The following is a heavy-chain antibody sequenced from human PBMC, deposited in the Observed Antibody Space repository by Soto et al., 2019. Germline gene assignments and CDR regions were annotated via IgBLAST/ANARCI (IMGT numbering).Heavy chain of an antibody. V-gene: IGHV1-46*02. CDR3: ARGGQMAVVTASFDY. CDR2: IHPSGGGT. D-gene: IGHD2-21*02. Sequence: ASVKVSCKPSGYTFNTSYLHWVRQAPGQALEWIGVIHPSGGGTTYAQKFLGRVTVTRDTSTSTVFMELSSLRSDDTAVYYCARGGQMAVVTASFDYWGHGTLVTVSS. J-gene: IGHJ4*01. CDR1: GYTFNTSY.